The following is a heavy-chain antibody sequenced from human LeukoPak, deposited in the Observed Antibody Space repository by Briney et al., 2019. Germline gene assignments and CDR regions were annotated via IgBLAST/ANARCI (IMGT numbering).Heavy chain of an antibody. CDR3: ARGPSRLGYCSSTSCRYYYYGMDV. CDR1: GDSFSGYY. CDR2: INHSGST. Sequence: SETLSLTCAVYGDSFSGYYWSWIRQPPGKGLEWIGEINHSGSTNYNPSLKSRVTISVDTYKNQFALKLSSVTAAYTAVYYFARGPSRLGYCSSTSCRYYYYGMDVWGKGTTVTVSS. D-gene: IGHD2-2*01. V-gene: IGHV4-34*01. J-gene: IGHJ6*04.